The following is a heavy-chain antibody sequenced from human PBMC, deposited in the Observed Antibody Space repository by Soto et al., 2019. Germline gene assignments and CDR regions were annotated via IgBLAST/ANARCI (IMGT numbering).Heavy chain of an antibody. V-gene: IGHV4-39*07. Sequence: PSETLSLTCTVSGGSISSSGYYWGWIRQPPGKGLEWIGNIYYSGSTNYNPSLKSRVTISVDTSKNQFSLNLNSVTAADTAVYYCARAGLLVEPAGILKIDYWGQGSLVTVSS. D-gene: IGHD2-2*01. CDR3: ARAGLLVEPAGILKIDY. J-gene: IGHJ4*02. CDR2: IYYSGST. CDR1: GGSISSSGYY.